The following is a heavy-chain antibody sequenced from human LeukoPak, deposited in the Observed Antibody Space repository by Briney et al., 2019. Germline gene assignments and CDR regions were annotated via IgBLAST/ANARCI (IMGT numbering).Heavy chain of an antibody. Sequence: GESLKTSCKGSGYSFTSYWIGWVRQMPGKGLEWMGIIYPGDSDTRYSPSFQGQVTISADKSISTAYLQWSSLKASDTAMYYCARRAVAGYYYYYGMDVWGQGTTVTVSS. D-gene: IGHD6-19*01. CDR3: ARRAVAGYYYYYGMDV. CDR1: GYSFTSYW. CDR2: IYPGDSDT. V-gene: IGHV5-51*01. J-gene: IGHJ6*02.